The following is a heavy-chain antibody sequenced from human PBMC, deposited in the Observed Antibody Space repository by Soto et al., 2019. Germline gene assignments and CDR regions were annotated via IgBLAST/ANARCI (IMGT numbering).Heavy chain of an antibody. CDR1: GYTFASYG. Sequence: ASVKVSCKASGYTFASYGISWVRQAPGQGLEWMGWISAYNGNTNYAQKLQGRVTMTTDTSTSTAYMELRSLRSDDTAVYYCARTQYSSSSSYNWFDPWGQGTPVPVYS. CDR3: ARTQYSSSSSYNWFDP. CDR2: ISAYNGNT. J-gene: IGHJ5*02. D-gene: IGHD6-6*01. V-gene: IGHV1-18*01.